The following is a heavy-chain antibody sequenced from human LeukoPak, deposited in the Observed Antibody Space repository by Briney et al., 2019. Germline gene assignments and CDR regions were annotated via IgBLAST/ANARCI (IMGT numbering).Heavy chain of an antibody. CDR3: ARTSYCGGDCLDY. V-gene: IGHV1-69*13. CDR2: IIPIFGTA. J-gene: IGHJ4*02. CDR1: GGTFSSYA. D-gene: IGHD2-21*02. Sequence: SVKVSCKASGGTFSSYAISWVQQAPGQGLEWMGGIIPIFGTANYAQKFQGRVTITADESTSTAYMELSSLRSEDTAVYYCARTSYCGGDCLDYWGQGTLVTVSS.